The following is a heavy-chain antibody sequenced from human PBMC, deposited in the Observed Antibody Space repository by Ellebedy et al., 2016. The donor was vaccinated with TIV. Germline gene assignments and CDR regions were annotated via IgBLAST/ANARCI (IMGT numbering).Heavy chain of an antibody. CDR1: GFTFSSYW. V-gene: IGHV3-7*03. CDR2: MNQDGSEK. J-gene: IGHJ3*02. Sequence: GESLKISCAASGFTFSSYWMSWVRQAPGKGLEWVANMNQDGSEKYYVDSVEGRFIISTDNAKNSLSLQMNSLRAEDTAVYYCARETTGTTFDAFDIWGQGIMVTVSS. CDR3: ARETTGTTFDAFDI. D-gene: IGHD1-1*01.